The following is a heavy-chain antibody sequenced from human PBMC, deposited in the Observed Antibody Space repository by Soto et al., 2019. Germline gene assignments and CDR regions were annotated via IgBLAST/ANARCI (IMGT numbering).Heavy chain of an antibody. J-gene: IGHJ6*02. Sequence: SVKVSCKASGYTFTTYYVHWVRQAPGQGLEWMGGIIPIFGTANYAQKFQGRVTITADESTSTAYMELSSLRSEDTAVYYCARGVVAGYYYYGMDVWGQGTTVTVSS. CDR2: IIPIFGTA. CDR3: ARGVVAGYYYYGMDV. D-gene: IGHD2-15*01. V-gene: IGHV1-69*13. CDR1: GYTFTTYY.